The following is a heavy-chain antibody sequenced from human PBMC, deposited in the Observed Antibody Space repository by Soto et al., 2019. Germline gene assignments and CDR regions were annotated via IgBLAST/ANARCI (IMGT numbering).Heavy chain of an antibody. CDR2: ISGSGGST. CDR1: GFTFSSYA. V-gene: IGHV3-23*01. CDR3: AKPPPSVPVTITIFDY. Sequence: GGSLRLSCAASGFTFSSYAMSWVRQAPGKGLEWVSAISGSGGSTYYADSVKGRFTISRDNSKNTLYLQMNSLRAEDTAVYYCAKPPPSVPVTITIFDYWGQGTLVTVSS. D-gene: IGHD3-9*01. J-gene: IGHJ4*02.